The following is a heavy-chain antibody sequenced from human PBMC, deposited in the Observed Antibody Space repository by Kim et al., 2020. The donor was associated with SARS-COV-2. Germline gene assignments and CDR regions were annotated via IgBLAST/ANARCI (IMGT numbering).Heavy chain of an antibody. Sequence: SETLSLTCTVSGGSISSGGYYWSWIRQHPGKGLEWIGYIYYSGSTYYNPSLKSRVTISVDTSKNQFSLKLSSVTAADTAVYYCARSNCSSTSCYSYYYYGREVSGQVTPVTGSS. V-gene: IGHV4-31*03. CDR1: GGSISSGGYY. CDR3: ARSNCSSTSCYSYYYYGREV. CDR2: IYYSGST. D-gene: IGHD2-2*01. J-gene: IGHJ6*02.